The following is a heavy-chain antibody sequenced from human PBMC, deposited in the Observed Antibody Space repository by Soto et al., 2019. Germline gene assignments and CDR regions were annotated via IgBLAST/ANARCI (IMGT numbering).Heavy chain of an antibody. V-gene: IGHV3-74*01. CDR1: GFTFNKDW. Sequence: PGGSVRLSCAASGFTFNKDWMHWVRQGPEKGLVWVARINSDGRSTSYADSVKGRFTISRDNAKNTLYLQMNSLRAEDTAVYYCVRVGYCSSTSCFQFDXWGQGTLVTVSS. J-gene: IGHJ5*02. CDR2: INSDGRST. CDR3: VRVGYCSSTSCFQFDX. D-gene: IGHD2-2*01.